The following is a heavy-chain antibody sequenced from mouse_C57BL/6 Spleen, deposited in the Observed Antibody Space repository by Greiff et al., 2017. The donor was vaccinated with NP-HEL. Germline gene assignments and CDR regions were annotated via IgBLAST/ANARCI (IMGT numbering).Heavy chain of an antibody. D-gene: IGHD2-12*01. Sequence: EVQVVESGPGLVKPSQSLSLTCSVTGYSITSGYYWNWIRQFPGNKLEWMGYISYDGSNNYNPSFKNRISFTRDTSKNQFFLKLKSVTTEDTATYYCARDSYDRYYDVWGTGTTVTVSS. V-gene: IGHV3-6*01. J-gene: IGHJ1*03. CDR2: ISYDGSN. CDR3: ARDSYDRYYDV. CDR1: GYSITSGYY.